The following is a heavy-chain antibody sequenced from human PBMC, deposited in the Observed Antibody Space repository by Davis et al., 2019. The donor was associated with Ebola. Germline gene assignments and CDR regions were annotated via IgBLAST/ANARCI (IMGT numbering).Heavy chain of an antibody. Sequence: GESLKISCAASGFTFSSYGMHWVRQAPGKGLEWVAVISYDGSNKYYADSVKGRFTISRDNSKNTLYLQMNSLRAEDTAVYYCARRTGMDVWGQGTTVTVSS. D-gene: IGHD1-1*01. CDR2: ISYDGSNK. CDR1: GFTFSSYG. J-gene: IGHJ6*02. CDR3: ARRTGMDV. V-gene: IGHV3-30*03.